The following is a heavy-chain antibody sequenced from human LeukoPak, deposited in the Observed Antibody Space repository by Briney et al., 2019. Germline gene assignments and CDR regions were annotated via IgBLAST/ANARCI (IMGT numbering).Heavy chain of an antibody. V-gene: IGHV3-33*06. CDR1: GFTFNHYA. D-gene: IGHD4-11*01. Sequence: PGGSLRLSCVASGFTFNHYAMHWVRQAPGKGLDWVAVIWHDGSSQYYADSVKGRFTISRDNSMKTLYLEMNSLRVEDTAVYYCAKDAQRGFDYSNSLEYWGQGTLVTVSS. CDR2: IWHDGSSQ. J-gene: IGHJ4*02. CDR3: AKDAQRGFDYSNSLEY.